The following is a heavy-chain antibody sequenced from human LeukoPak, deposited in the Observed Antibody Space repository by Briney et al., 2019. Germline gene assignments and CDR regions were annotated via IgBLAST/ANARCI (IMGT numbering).Heavy chain of an antibody. Sequence: PGGSLRLSCAASGFTFSSYRMTWVRQAPGKGLEWVSSISSSSSYIYYADSVKGRFTISRDNAKNSLYLQMNSLRAEDTAVYYCARDIVVVVAATLDAFDIWGQGTMVTVSS. V-gene: IGHV3-21*01. CDR2: ISSSSSYI. D-gene: IGHD2-15*01. CDR1: GFTFSSYR. CDR3: ARDIVVVVAATLDAFDI. J-gene: IGHJ3*02.